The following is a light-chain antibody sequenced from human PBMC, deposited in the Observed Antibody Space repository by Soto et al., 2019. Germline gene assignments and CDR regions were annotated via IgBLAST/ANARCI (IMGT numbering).Light chain of an antibody. CDR3: QQSYSTPQT. CDR1: QSISIY. CDR2: AAS. Sequence: DIQMTQSPSSLSASVGDRVTITCRASQSISIYLNWYHQKPGEAPNLLIYAASSLQSGVPSRFSGSGSGTDFNFIISSLQPEDFATYYCQQSYSTPQTFGHGTKVEIK. J-gene: IGKJ1*01. V-gene: IGKV1-39*01.